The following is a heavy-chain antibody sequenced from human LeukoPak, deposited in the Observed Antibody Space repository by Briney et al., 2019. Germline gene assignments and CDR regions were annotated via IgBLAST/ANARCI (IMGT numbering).Heavy chain of an antibody. CDR1: GFIFSSYA. D-gene: IGHD6-13*01. CDR2: ISGSGGST. V-gene: IGHV3-23*01. J-gene: IGHJ5*02. Sequence: GGSLRLSCAASGFIFSSYAMSWVRQAPGKGLEWVSAISGSGGSTYYADSVKGRFTISRDNSKNTLYLQMSSLRAEDTAVYYCAKGLSSSWNWFDPWGQGTLVTVSS. CDR3: AKGLSSSWNWFDP.